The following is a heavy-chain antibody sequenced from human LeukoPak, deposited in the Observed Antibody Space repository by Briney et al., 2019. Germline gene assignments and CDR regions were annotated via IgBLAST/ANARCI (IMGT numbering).Heavy chain of an antibody. V-gene: IGHV3-53*01. J-gene: IGHJ4*02. CDR1: GFTASSSY. CDR3: AHRKATSWAHDY. Sequence: VGSLRLSCAASGFTASSSYMSSVRQAPGKRLECVSLIYSGGSGSTHYADSVKGRFTISRDNSKNTLNLQMNSLRVEDTAVYYCAHRKATSWAHDYWGQGTLVTVSS. D-gene: IGHD2-2*01. CDR2: IYSGGSGST.